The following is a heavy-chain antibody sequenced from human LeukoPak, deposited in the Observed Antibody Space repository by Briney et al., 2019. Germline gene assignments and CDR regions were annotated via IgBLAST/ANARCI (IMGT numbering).Heavy chain of an antibody. V-gene: IGHV3-20*04. D-gene: IGHD3-10*01. CDR1: GFTFDDYG. CDR3: ARDGASGSYYTTVSG. J-gene: IGHJ4*02. CDR2: INWNGGST. Sequence: GRSLRLSCAASGFTFDDYGMSWVRQAPGKGLEWVSGINWNGGSTGYADSVKGRFTISRDNAKNSLYLQMNSLRAEDTAVYYCARDGASGSYYTTVSGWGQGTLVTVSS.